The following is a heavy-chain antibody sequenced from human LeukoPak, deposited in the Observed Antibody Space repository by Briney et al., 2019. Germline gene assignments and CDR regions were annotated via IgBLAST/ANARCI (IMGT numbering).Heavy chain of an antibody. J-gene: IGHJ4*02. CDR3: AREGYSYGWYYFDY. CDR2: INPNSGGT. D-gene: IGHD5-18*01. V-gene: IGHV1-2*02. CDR1: GGTFRSYA. Sequence: ASVKVSCKASGGTFRSYAISWVRQAPGQGLEWMGGINPNSGGTNYAQKFQGRVTMTRDTSISTAYMELSRLGSDDTAVYYCAREGYSYGWYYFDYWGQGTLVTVSS.